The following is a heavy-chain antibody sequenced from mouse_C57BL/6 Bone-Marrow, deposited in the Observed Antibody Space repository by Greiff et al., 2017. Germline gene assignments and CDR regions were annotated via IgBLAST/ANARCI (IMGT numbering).Heavy chain of an antibody. CDR3: AREIYYDYDDWFAY. CDR1: GFTFSSSG. Sequence: EVMLVESGGDLVKPGGSLKLSCAASGFTFSSSGMSWVRQTPDKRLEWVATISSGGSYTYYPDSVKGRFTISRDNAKNTLYLQMSSLKSEDTAMYYCAREIYYDYDDWFAYWGQGTLVTVSA. CDR2: ISSGGSYT. V-gene: IGHV5-6*02. J-gene: IGHJ3*01. D-gene: IGHD2-4*01.